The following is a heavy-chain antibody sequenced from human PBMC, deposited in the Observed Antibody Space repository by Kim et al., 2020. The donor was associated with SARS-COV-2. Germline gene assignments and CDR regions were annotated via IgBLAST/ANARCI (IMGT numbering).Heavy chain of an antibody. J-gene: IGHJ6*02. CDR2: ISYDGSNK. D-gene: IGHD3-10*01. CDR3: AKDRGYGSGTFYYYGMDV. V-gene: IGHV3-30*18. Sequence: GGSLRLSCAASGFTFSSYGMHWVRQAPGKGLEWVAVISYDGSNKYYADSVKGRFTISRDNSKNTLYLQMNSLGAEDTAVYYCAKDRGYGSGTFYYYGMDVWGQGTTVTVSS. CDR1: GFTFSSYG.